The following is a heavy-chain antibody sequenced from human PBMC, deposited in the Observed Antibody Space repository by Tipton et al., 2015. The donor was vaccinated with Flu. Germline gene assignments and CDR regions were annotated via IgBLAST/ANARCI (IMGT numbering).Heavy chain of an antibody. Sequence: SLRLSCAASGFGFSSYGMHWVRQAPGRGLEWVAAIWYDGSNENYADPVKGRFTISRDNSKNTLFLQMNSLRVEDTAIYYCARDWMIMSPPGVDVWGQGTTVTVSS. CDR1: GFGFSSYG. CDR2: IWYDGSNE. D-gene: IGHD2-2*03. V-gene: IGHV3-33*01. J-gene: IGHJ6*02. CDR3: ARDWMIMSPPGVDV.